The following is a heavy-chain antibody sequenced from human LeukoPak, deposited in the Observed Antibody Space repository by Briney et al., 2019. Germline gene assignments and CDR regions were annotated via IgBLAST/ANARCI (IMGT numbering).Heavy chain of an antibody. D-gene: IGHD3-10*01. CDR2: IKRDGSEK. J-gene: IGHJ4*02. V-gene: IGHV3-7*03. Sequence: PGGSLRLSCATPGFTFSSYWMSWVRQARGKGLEWVANIKRDGSEKNEVDSVKGRFTISRDNAKNSLYLQMNSLRAEDTAVYYCARERGSRSLDFWGQGTLVTVSS. CDR3: ARERGSRSLDF. CDR1: GFTFSSYW.